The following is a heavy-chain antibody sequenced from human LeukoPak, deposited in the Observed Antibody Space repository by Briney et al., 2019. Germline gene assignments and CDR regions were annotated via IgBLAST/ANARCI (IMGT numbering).Heavy chain of an antibody. V-gene: IGHV1-69*13. J-gene: IGHJ5*02. CDR3: ARKGHVTIFGVVQNWFDP. D-gene: IGHD3-3*01. CDR2: IIPIFGTA. CDR1: GGTFSSYA. Sequence: SVKVSCKASGGTFSSYAISWVRQAPGQGLEWMGGIIPIFGTANYAQKFQGRVTITADESTSTAYMELSSLRSGDTAVYYCARKGHVTIFGVVQNWFDPWGQGTLVTVSS.